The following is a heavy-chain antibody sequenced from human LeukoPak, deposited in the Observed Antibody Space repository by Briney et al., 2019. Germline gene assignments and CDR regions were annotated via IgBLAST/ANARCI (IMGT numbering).Heavy chain of an antibody. CDR2: IYYSGST. Sequence: SETLSLTCTVSGGSISSYYWSWIRQPPGKGLERIGYIYYSGSTNYNPSLKSRVTISVDTSKNQFSLKLSSVTAADTAVYYCAREDYDFWSGSGGWFDPWGQGTLVTVSS. CDR3: AREDYDFWSGSGGWFDP. D-gene: IGHD3-3*01. V-gene: IGHV4-59*01. J-gene: IGHJ5*02. CDR1: GGSISSYY.